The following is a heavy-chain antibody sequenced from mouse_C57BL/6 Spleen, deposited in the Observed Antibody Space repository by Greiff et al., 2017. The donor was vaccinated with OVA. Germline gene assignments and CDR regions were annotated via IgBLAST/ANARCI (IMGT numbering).Heavy chain of an antibody. V-gene: IGHV1-85*01. Sequence: QVQLQQSGPELVKPGASVKLSCKASGYTFTSYDINWVKQRPGQGLEWIGWIYPRDGSTKYNEKFKGKATLTVDTSSSTAYMELHSLTSEDSAVYFCARGGYGSSYPYCFDYWGQGTTLTVSS. CDR3: ARGGYGSSYPYCFDY. CDR2: IYPRDGST. J-gene: IGHJ2*01. D-gene: IGHD1-1*01. CDR1: GYTFTSYD.